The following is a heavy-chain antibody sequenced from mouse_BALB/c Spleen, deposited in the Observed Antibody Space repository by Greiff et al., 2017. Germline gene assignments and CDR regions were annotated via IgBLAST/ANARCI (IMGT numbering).Heavy chain of an antibody. Sequence: EVKLQQSGAELVKPGASVKLSCTASGFNIKDTYMHWVKQRPEQGLEWIGRIDPANGNTKYDPKFQGKATITADTSSNTAYLQLSSLTSEDTAVYYCAREELSDAMDYWGQGTSVTVSS. V-gene: IGHV14-3*02. D-gene: IGHD2-12*01. CDR2: IDPANGNT. CDR1: GFNIKDTY. CDR3: AREELSDAMDY. J-gene: IGHJ4*01.